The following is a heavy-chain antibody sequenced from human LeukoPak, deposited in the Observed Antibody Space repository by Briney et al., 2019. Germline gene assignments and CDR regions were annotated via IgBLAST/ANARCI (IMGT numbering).Heavy chain of an antibody. CDR1: AGSISSRVYY. D-gene: IGHD4-11*01. V-gene: IGHV4-39*01. CDR2: INYGGTT. CDR3: ASQPTTEIGIDH. Sequence: SETLSLTCTVSAGSISSRVYYWGWIRQPPGQGLEWNGSINYGGTTYYNPSLKSRVTMSVDMSKNQFSLNLSFVTAADTAVYYCASQPTTEIGIDHWGQGTLVTVSS. J-gene: IGHJ4*02.